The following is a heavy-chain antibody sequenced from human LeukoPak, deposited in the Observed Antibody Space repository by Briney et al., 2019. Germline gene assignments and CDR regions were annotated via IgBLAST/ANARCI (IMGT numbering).Heavy chain of an antibody. CDR3: ARDRTGDNCFDP. CDR1: GDSISSYY. D-gene: IGHD3/OR15-3a*01. CDR2: IYYSGST. Sequence: ASETLSLTCTVSGDSISSYYWSWIRQPPGKGLEWIGYIYYSGSTNYNPSLKSRVTMSVDTSKNQFSLKLSSVTAADTAMYYCARDRTGDNCFDPWGQGTLVTVSS. J-gene: IGHJ5*02. V-gene: IGHV4-59*01.